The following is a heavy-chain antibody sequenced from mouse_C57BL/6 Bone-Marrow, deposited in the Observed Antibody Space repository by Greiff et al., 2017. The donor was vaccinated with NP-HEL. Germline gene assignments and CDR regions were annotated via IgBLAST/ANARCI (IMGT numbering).Heavy chain of an antibody. D-gene: IGHD1-1*01. CDR3: ARDGSLYYFDY. J-gene: IGHJ2*01. V-gene: IGHV1-50*01. CDR2: IDPSDSYT. Sequence: VQLQQPGAELVKPGASVKLSCKASGYTFTSYWMQWVKQRPGQGLEWIGEIDPSDSYTNYNQKFKGKATLTVDTSSSTAYMQLSSLTSEDSAVYDCARDGSLYYFDYWGQGTTLTVSS. CDR1: GYTFTSYW.